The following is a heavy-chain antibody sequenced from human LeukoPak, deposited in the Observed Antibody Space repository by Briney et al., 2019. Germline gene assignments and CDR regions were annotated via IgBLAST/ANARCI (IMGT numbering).Heavy chain of an antibody. D-gene: IGHD6-13*01. V-gene: IGHV3-21*06. CDR3: ARLDRADYSTSPVPYYNYYMNA. CDR1: GFTFSIYS. CDR2: ISSTSSYI. Sequence: KPGGSLRLSCAASGFTFSIYSVTWFRQAPGKWLEWLASISSTSSYIHYADSVRGRFTISRDNAKYLAYLQMNSLRAEDTAVYYCARLDRADYSTSPVPYYNYYMNAWDKGTAVIVSS. J-gene: IGHJ6*03.